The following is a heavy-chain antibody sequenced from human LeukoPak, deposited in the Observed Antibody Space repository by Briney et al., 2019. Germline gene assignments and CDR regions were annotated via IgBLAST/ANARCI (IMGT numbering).Heavy chain of an antibody. Sequence: GESLKISCKGSGYSFTSYWIGWVRPMPGKGLEWMGIIYPGDSDTRYSPSFQGQVTISADKSISTAYLQWSSLKASDTAMYYCARRRVELLWFGESSDDAFDIWGQGTMVTVSS. V-gene: IGHV5-51*01. D-gene: IGHD3-10*01. CDR1: GYSFTSYW. CDR2: IYPGDSDT. J-gene: IGHJ3*02. CDR3: ARRRVELLWFGESSDDAFDI.